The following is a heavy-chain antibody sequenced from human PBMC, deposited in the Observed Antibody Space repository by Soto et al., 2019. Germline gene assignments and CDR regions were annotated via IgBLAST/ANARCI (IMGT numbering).Heavy chain of an antibody. CDR2: IRSKANSYAT. V-gene: IGHV3-73*02. D-gene: IGHD3-22*01. J-gene: IGHJ3*02. CDR3: TREREGEYYDSSMRRAFDI. CDR1: GFTFSGSA. Sequence: EVQLVESGGGLVQPGGSLKLSCAASGFTFSGSAMHWVRQASGKGLEWVGRIRSKANSYATAYVASVKGRFTISRDDSKNTAYLQMNSLKTEDTAVYYCTREREGEYYDSSMRRAFDIWGQGTMVTVSS.